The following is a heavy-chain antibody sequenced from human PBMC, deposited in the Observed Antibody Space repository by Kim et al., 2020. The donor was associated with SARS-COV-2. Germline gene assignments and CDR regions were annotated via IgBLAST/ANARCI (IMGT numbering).Heavy chain of an antibody. J-gene: IGHJ5*02. CDR3: ARCQSSYYYDSSGYYPPSSYNWFDP. CDR1: GGSFSGYY. CDR2: INHSGST. Sequence: SETLSLTCAVYGGSFSGYYWSWIRQPPGKGLEWIGEINHSGSTNYNPSLKSRVTISVDTSKNQFSLKLSSVTAADTAVYYCARCQSSYYYDSSGYYPPSSYNWFDPWGQGTLVTVSS. D-gene: IGHD3-22*01. V-gene: IGHV4-34*01.